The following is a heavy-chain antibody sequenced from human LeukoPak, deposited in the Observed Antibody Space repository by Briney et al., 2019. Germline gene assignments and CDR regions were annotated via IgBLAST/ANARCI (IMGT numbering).Heavy chain of an antibody. D-gene: IGHD6-13*01. CDR3: ARHLGGAAAGMVWDY. CDR1: GGSISSSSYY. V-gene: IGHV4-39*01. CDR2: IYYSGST. J-gene: IGHJ4*02. Sequence: SETLSLTCTVSGGSISSSSYYWGCIRQPPGKGLEWIGSIYYSGSTYYNPSLKSRVTISVDTSKTQFSLKLSSVTAADTAVYYCARHLGGAAAGMVWDYWGQGTLVTVSS.